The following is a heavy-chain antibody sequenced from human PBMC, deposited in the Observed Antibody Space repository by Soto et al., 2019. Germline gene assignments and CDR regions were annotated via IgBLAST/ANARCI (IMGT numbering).Heavy chain of an antibody. CDR1: GFTFRNNV. V-gene: IGHV3-23*01. CDR2: ITGSGRDT. CDR3: AKNGLDNSPSAIDS. Sequence: GGSLRLSCAASGFTFRNNVLSWVRQAPGKALDWVSGITGSGRDTYYADSVKGRFTISRDNSKNMVFLQMNSLRAEDTALYYCAKNGLDNSPSAIDSWGPGTPVTVSS. J-gene: IGHJ4*02. D-gene: IGHD2-8*01.